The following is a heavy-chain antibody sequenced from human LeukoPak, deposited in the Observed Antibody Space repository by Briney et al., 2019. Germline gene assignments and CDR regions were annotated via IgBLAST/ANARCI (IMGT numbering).Heavy chain of an antibody. Sequence: SVKVSCKASGGTFSSYAISWVRQAPGQGLEWVGRIIPILGIANYAQKFQGRVTITADKSTSTAYMELSSLRSEDAAVYYCARDHGDSTSEGFDYWGQGTLVTVSS. D-gene: IGHD4-17*01. CDR1: GGTFSSYA. J-gene: IGHJ4*02. V-gene: IGHV1-69*04. CDR2: IIPILGIA. CDR3: ARDHGDSTSEGFDY.